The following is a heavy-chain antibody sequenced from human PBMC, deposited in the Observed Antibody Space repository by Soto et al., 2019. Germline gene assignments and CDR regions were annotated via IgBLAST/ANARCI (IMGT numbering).Heavy chain of an antibody. CDR1: GGSISSSSYY. CDR3: ARLIDSGGWFDP. Sequence: SETLSLTCTVSGGSISSSSYYWGWIRQPPGKGLEWIGSIYYSGSTYYNPSLKSRVTISVDTSKNQFSLKLSSVTAADTAVYYCARLIDSGGWFDPWGQGTLVTVSS. V-gene: IGHV4-39*01. J-gene: IGHJ5*02. CDR2: IYYSGST. D-gene: IGHD3-22*01.